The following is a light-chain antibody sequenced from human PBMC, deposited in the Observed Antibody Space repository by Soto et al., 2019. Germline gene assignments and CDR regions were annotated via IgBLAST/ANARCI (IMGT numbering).Light chain of an antibody. CDR3: QQYNDWPQT. CDR1: QSVSSS. V-gene: IGKV3-15*01. J-gene: IGKJ2*01. CDR2: GAS. Sequence: EIVMTQSPATLSVSPGERGALSCRASQSVSSSVAWYQQRPGHAPRLLIYGASTRATGIPARFSGSGSGTEFVLTVSSLQSEDFAVYYCQQYNDWPQTFGQGTKLEI.